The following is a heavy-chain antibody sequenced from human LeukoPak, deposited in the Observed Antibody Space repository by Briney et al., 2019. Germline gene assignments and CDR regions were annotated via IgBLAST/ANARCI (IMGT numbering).Heavy chain of an antibody. CDR3: ARGTMVTAIVRYFDY. V-gene: IGHV3-48*03. CDR2: ISSSGSTI. CDR1: GFTFSSYE. Sequence: PGGSLRLSCAASGFTFSSYEMNWVRQAPGKGLEWVSYISSSGSTIYYADSVKGRFTISRGNAKNSLYLQMNSLRAEDKAVYYCARGTMVTAIVRYFDYWGQGTLVTVSS. J-gene: IGHJ4*02. D-gene: IGHD2-21*02.